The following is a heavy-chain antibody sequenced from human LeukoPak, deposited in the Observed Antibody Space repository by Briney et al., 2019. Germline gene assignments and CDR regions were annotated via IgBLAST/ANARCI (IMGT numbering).Heavy chain of an antibody. CDR3: ARSEDYYDSSGYVNMYDY. J-gene: IGHJ4*02. CDR1: GFTFSTYA. V-gene: IGHV3-64*01. Sequence: GGSLRLSCAASGFTFSTYAMHWVRQAPRKGLEYVSAISSNGGSTYYASSVKGRFTISRDNSKNTLYLQMGSLRAEDMAVYYCARSEDYYDSSGYVNMYDYWGQGTLVTVSS. D-gene: IGHD3-22*01. CDR2: ISSNGGST.